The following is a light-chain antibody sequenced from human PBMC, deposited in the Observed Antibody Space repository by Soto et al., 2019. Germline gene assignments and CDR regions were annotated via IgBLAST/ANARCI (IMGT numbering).Light chain of an antibody. CDR1: QSVSYN. CDR3: QQYKNWPPLT. CDR2: GAF. Sequence: EIVVTQSPATLSVSPGERATLSCRASQSVSYNLAWYQQKPGQGPRLLIYGAFTRATGIPARFSGSGSGTEFTLTIISLQSADFAVYYCQQYKNWPPLTFGGGTKVEIK. V-gene: IGKV3-15*01. J-gene: IGKJ4*01.